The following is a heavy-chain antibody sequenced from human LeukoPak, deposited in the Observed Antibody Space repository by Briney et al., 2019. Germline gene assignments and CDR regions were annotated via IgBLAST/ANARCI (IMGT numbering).Heavy chain of an antibody. CDR3: ARVGASYGALDY. D-gene: IGHD1-26*01. V-gene: IGHV3-11*06. Sequence: PGGSLRLSCAASGFSFSDYYMSWIRQAPGKGLEWVSYISSSSSTNYADSVKGRFTISRDNARNSLYLQMNSLRSEDTAIYYCARVGASYGALDYWGQGALVTVSS. CDR2: ISSSSST. CDR1: GFSFSDYY. J-gene: IGHJ4*02.